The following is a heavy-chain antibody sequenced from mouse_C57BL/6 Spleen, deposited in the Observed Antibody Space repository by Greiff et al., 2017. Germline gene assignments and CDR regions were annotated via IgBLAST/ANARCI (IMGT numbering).Heavy chain of an antibody. CDR2: IDPSGSYT. CDR1: GYTFTSYW. J-gene: IGHJ4*01. CDR3: GRITTDYYAMDY. D-gene: IGHD2-4*01. V-gene: IGHV1-50*01. Sequence: QVQLQQPGAELVKPGASVKLSCKASGYTFTSYWMPWVKQRPGQGLEWIGEIDPSGSYTNYNQKFKGKATLTGDTSSSTAYMQLSSLKSEDSAVYYCGRITTDYYAMDYWGQGTSVTVSS.